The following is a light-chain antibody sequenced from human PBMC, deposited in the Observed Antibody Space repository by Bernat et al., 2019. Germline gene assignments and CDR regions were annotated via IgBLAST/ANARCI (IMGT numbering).Light chain of an antibody. J-gene: IGLJ3*02. Sequence: QSALTQPASVSGSPGQSITISCTGTSSDVGAYNYVSWYQQHPGKAPKLMIYDDSDRPSGVSNRFSGSKSGNTASLTISGLQAEDEAHYFCGSYTRSSTRVFGGGTKVTVL. CDR3: GSYTRSSTRV. V-gene: IGLV2-14*03. CDR2: DDS. CDR1: SSDVGAYNY.